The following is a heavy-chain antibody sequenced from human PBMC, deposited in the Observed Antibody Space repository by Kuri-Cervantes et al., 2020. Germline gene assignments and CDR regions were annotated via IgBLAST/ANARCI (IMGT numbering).Heavy chain of an antibody. CDR2: ISSSGSII. Sequence: GESLKISCAASGFNFSRYSMNWVRQAPGKGLEWVSYISSSGSIIYYADSVKGRFTISRDNAKNSLYLQMNSPRAEDTAVYYCARDEGSGYYGSGTDYWGQGTLVTVSS. J-gene: IGHJ4*02. CDR1: GFNFSRYS. D-gene: IGHD3-10*01. CDR3: ARDEGSGYYGSGTDY. V-gene: IGHV3-21*05.